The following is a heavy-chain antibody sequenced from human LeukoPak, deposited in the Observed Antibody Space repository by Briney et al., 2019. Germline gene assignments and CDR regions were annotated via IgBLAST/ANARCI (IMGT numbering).Heavy chain of an antibody. J-gene: IGHJ5*02. CDR1: GFSFSSRC. Sequence: GGSLRLSCVASGFSFSSRCVIWLRNSTEKGLEGVAHICEDGRSRVYVDSLRGRFNISRENAKDSLFLELNSLRDEDTAVYFCAGDWGWAFDAWGQGTLVTVFS. CDR2: ICEDGRSR. D-gene: IGHD3-16*01. CDR3: AGDWGWAFDA. V-gene: IGHV3-7*01.